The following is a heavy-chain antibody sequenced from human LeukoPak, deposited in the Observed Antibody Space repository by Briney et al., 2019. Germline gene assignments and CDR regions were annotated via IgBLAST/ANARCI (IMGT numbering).Heavy chain of an antibody. D-gene: IGHD2-2*01. CDR3: ARGLSSTDYYYYYGMDV. V-gene: IGHV3-53*04. J-gene: IGHJ6*02. CDR1: GFTVSSNY. CDR2: IYSGGST. Sequence: GGSLRLSCAASGFTVSSNYMSWVRQAPGKGLEWVSVIYSGGSTYYADSVKGRFTISRHNSKNTLYLQMISLRAEDTAVYYCARGLSSTDYYYYYGMDVWGQGTTVTVSS.